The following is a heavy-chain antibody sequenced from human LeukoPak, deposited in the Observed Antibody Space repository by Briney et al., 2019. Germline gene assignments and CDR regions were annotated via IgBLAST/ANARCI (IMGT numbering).Heavy chain of an antibody. J-gene: IGHJ4*02. CDR2: IHTRGST. CDR1: GGSISNCY. CDR3: ARVPLAAAAFDS. V-gene: IGHV4-4*07. D-gene: IGHD6-13*01. Sequence: SETLSLTCTASGGSISNCYWSWIRQPAGKGLEWIGRIHTRGSTNYNPFLESRVTISIDKSNNQFSLRLTSVTAANTAVYYCARVPLAAAAFDSCGQGSLVTVSS.